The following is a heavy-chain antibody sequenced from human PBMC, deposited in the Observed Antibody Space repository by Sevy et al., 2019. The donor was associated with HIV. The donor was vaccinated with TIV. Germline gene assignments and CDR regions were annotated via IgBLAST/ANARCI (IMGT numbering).Heavy chain of an antibody. J-gene: IGHJ3*02. CDR3: ARVNTYDPFYDAFDI. CDR1: GFTFSSYE. D-gene: IGHD3-22*01. Sequence: GGSLRLSCAASGFTFSSYEMNWVRHAPGKGLEWVSYISSSGSTIYYADSVKGRFTISRDNAKNSLYLQMNSLRAEDTAVYYCARVNTYDPFYDAFDIWGQGTMVTVSS. V-gene: IGHV3-48*03. CDR2: ISSSGSTI.